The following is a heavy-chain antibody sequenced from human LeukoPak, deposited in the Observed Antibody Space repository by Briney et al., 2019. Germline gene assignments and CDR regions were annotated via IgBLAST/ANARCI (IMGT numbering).Heavy chain of an antibody. CDR3: ARDYTLGNV. CDR2: ISSSSSYI. CDR1: GFTFNSYN. Sequence: PGGSLRLSCTASGFTFNSYNMNWLRQAPGKGLEWVSYISSSSSYIYYADSVKGRFTISRDNAKNSLYLQMNSLRAEDTAVYYCARDYTLGNVWGQGTTVTVSS. V-gene: IGHV3-21*01. D-gene: IGHD7-27*01. J-gene: IGHJ6*02.